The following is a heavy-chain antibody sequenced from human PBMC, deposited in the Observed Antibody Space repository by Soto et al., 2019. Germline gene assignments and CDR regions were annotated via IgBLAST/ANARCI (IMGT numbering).Heavy chain of an antibody. Sequence: SETLSLTCTVSGGSISSDDYYWSWIRQPPGEGLEWIGYIYSSGSTSYNPSLKSRLTISIDTSKNQFSLTLTSVSAADTAVYYCARDRSNSPDYFDYWGQGTLVTGS. D-gene: IGHD1-1*01. CDR3: ARDRSNSPDYFDY. CDR2: IYSSGST. V-gene: IGHV4-30-4*01. J-gene: IGHJ4*02. CDR1: GGSISSDDYY.